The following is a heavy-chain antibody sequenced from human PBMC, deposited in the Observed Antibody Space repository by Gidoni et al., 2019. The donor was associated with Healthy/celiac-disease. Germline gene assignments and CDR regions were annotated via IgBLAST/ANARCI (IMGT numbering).Heavy chain of an antibody. Sequence: QVPLQSPGPGLVTPSQSLSLTCPVSGGSISSGGYYWSWIRQHPGKGLELIGYIYYSGCTYYNPSLKSRVTRSVDTSKSQFSLKLSSVTAAGTAVYYCARNGDGKYQLLYHWGQGTLVTVSS. CDR1: GGSISSGGYY. D-gene: IGHD2-2*01. CDR2: IYYSGCT. V-gene: IGHV4-31*03. CDR3: ARNGDGKYQLLYH. J-gene: IGHJ5*02.